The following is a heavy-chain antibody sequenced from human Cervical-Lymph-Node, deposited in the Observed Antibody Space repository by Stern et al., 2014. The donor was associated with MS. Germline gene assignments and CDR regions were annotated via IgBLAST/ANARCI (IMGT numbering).Heavy chain of an antibody. CDR3: AREKSDCSGGSCFSSLDY. V-gene: IGHV1-69*11. Sequence: QVQLVQSGAEVKKPGSSVRVSCKSSGDTFSTHAISWVRQAPGQGLERMGRTIPILDTTDYAQKFQGRLTIDADESTHTAYMELRRLTPDDTAVYYCAREKSDCSGGSCFSSLDYWGQGTLVTVSS. J-gene: IGHJ4*02. D-gene: IGHD2-15*01. CDR1: GDTFSTHA. CDR2: TIPILDTT.